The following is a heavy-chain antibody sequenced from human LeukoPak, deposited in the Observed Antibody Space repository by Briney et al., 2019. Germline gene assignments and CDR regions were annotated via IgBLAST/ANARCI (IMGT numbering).Heavy chain of an antibody. CDR3: TTLGAFDY. CDR1: GFTFSNAW. V-gene: IGHV3-15*01. J-gene: IGHJ4*02. CDR2: IKSKTFGGTT. D-gene: IGHD3-16*01. Sequence: GGSLRLSCAASGFTFSNAWMSWVRQAPGKGVECVGRIKSKTFGGTTDYAAPVKGRFTISRDDSKNTLYLHMNTLKTEDTAIYYCTTLGAFDYWGQGTLVTVSS.